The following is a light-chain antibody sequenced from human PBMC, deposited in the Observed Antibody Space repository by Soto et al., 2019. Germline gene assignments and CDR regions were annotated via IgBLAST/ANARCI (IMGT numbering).Light chain of an antibody. J-gene: IGKJ3*01. CDR1: QSVSSF. CDR3: QHRSSWPGA. CDR2: DAS. V-gene: IGKV3-11*01. Sequence: EVVLTQSPDTLYLSPGERATLSCRASQSVSSFLAWYQQKPGQAPRLLIYDASNRATGIPARFSGSGSGTYFTLTISSLEPEDFAVYYCQHRSSWPGAFGPGTKVDIK.